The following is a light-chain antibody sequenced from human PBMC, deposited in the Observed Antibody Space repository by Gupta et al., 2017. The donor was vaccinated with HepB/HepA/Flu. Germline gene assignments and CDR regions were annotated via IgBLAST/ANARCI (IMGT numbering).Light chain of an antibody. CDR2: WAA. V-gene: IGKV4-1*01. Sequence: DIVMTQSPDSLAVSLGERATTNCKSSQSVLYSSNNKTYLAWYQQKPGQPPKLLIYWAATRESGVPDRFSGSGSGTDFTLTISILQAEDVAVYYCQQYYSTPPTFGQGTRLEIK. CDR3: QQYYSTPPT. J-gene: IGKJ5*01. CDR1: QSVLYSSNNKTY.